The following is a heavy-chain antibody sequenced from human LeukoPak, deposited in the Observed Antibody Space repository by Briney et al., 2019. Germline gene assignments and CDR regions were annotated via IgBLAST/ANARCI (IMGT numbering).Heavy chain of an antibody. J-gene: IGHJ4*02. CDR1: GLTFSSYA. Sequence: GGSLRLSCAASGLTFSSYAMSWVRQAPGKGLEWVSFISSSSSYIYYADSVKGRFTISRDNAKNSLYLQMNSLRAEDTAVYYCARESIAAAGGFDYWGQGTLVTVSS. CDR2: ISSSSSYI. CDR3: ARESIAAAGGFDY. V-gene: IGHV3-21*01. D-gene: IGHD6-13*01.